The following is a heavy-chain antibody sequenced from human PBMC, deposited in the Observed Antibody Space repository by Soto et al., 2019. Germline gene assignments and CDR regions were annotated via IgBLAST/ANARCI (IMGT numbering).Heavy chain of an antibody. CDR1: GGSISSSSCY. V-gene: IGHV4-39*01. D-gene: IGHD3-10*01. CDR3: ARHFVAVVIKGWGY. J-gene: IGHJ4*02. Sequence: SETLSITCTVSGGSISSSSCYWDWFRQTPGKGLEWIGRIYYNGSAYYNPSLRSRVSMSVDTSKNQFSLKLISVTAADTAVYYCARHFVAVVIKGWGYWGQGKLVTSPQ. CDR2: IYYNGSA.